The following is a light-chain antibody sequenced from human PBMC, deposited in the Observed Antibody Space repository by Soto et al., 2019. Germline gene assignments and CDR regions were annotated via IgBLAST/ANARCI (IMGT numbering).Light chain of an antibody. CDR3: TSFSSSTSPYV. Sequence: QSVLTQPASVSGSLRQSITISCTGTTRDIAGYNYISWYQQLPGKAPKLMIYQVTIRPSGISNRFSGSKSGNTASLTISGLQAEDEADYYCTSFSSSTSPYVFGTGTKVTVL. CDR1: TRDIAGYNY. CDR2: QVT. J-gene: IGLJ1*01. V-gene: IGLV2-14*01.